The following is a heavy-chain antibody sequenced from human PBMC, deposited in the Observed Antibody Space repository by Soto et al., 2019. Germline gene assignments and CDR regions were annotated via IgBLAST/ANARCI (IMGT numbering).Heavy chain of an antibody. CDR1: GFTFSSYA. Sequence: GGSLRLSCAASGFTFSSYAMSWVRQAPGKGLEWVSAVSGSGGSTYYADSVKGRFTISRDNSKNTLYLQMNSLRAEDTAVYYCAKDPGIAVAGRRGYYYYGMDVWGQGTTVTVSS. CDR3: AKDPGIAVAGRRGYYYYGMDV. CDR2: VSGSGGST. V-gene: IGHV3-23*01. D-gene: IGHD6-19*01. J-gene: IGHJ6*02.